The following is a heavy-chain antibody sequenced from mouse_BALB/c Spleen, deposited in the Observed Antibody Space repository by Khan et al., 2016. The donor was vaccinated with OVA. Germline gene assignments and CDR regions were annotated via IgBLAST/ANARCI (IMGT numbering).Heavy chain of an antibody. CDR2: INPSNGYT. CDR3: VRDGAYHRNDGWFAF. J-gene: IGHJ3*01. Sequence: QVQLKQSGAELARPGASVKMSCKASGYTFTSYTIHWIKLSPKQGLEWIGYINPSNGYTNYNQKFKDKATLTADKSSPTAYMQLSSLTSDDSAVYNCVRDGAYHRNDGWFAFWGQGTLVTVSA. CDR1: GYTFTSYT. V-gene: IGHV1-4*01. D-gene: IGHD2-14*01.